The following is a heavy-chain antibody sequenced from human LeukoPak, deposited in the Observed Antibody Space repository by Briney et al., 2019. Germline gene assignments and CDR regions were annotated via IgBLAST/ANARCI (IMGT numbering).Heavy chain of an antibody. D-gene: IGHD3-10*01. CDR2: ISAYNGNT. Sequence: ASVTVSCKASGYTFTSYGISWVRQAPGQGLEWMGWISAYNGNTNYAQKLQGRVTMTTDTSTSTAYMELRSLRSEDTAVYYCARAARIAWDYYGSGSYYGGFHYWGQGTLVTVSS. CDR1: GYTFTSYG. V-gene: IGHV1-18*01. J-gene: IGHJ4*02. CDR3: ARAARIAWDYYGSGSYYGGFHY.